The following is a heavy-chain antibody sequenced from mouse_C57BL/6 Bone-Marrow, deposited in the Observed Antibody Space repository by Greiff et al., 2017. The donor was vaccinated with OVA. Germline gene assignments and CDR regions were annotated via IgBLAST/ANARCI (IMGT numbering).Heavy chain of an antibody. CDR3: AREVITTRGPWFAY. Sequence: ESGPGLVKPSQSLSLTCSVTGYSITSGYYWNWIRQFPGNKLEWMGYISYDGSNHYNPSLKNRISITRDTSKNQLCLKLNSVTTEDTATYYCAREVITTRGPWFAYWGQGTLVTVSA. D-gene: IGHD2-4*01. CDR2: ISYDGSN. CDR1: GYSITSGYY. V-gene: IGHV3-6*01. J-gene: IGHJ3*01.